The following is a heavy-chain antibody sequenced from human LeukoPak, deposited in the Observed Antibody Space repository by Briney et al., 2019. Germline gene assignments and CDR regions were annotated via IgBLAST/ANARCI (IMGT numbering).Heavy chain of an antibody. CDR3: ARDLDDYYDSSGPTHFDY. CDR1: GLTISSYS. CDR2: ISSSSSYI. Sequence: GGSLRLSCAASGLTISSYSMNWVRQAPGKGLEWVSSISSSSSYIYYADSVKGRFTISRDNAKNSLYLQMNSLRAEDTAVYYCARDLDDYYDSSGPTHFDYWGQGTLVTVSS. V-gene: IGHV3-21*01. D-gene: IGHD3-22*01. J-gene: IGHJ4*02.